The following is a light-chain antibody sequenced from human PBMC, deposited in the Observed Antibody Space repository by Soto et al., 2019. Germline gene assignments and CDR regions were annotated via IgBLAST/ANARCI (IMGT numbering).Light chain of an antibody. J-gene: IGKJ5*01. CDR3: QQYDNLPST. CDR1: QDISNY. V-gene: IGKV1-33*01. CDR2: DTS. Sequence: DIQMTQSPSSLSASVGDRVTITCQASQDISNYLNWYQQKPGKAPKLLIYDTSNWETGVPSRFSGRGSGTDFTFTISSLQPEDIATYYCQQYDNLPSTFGQGTRLEIK.